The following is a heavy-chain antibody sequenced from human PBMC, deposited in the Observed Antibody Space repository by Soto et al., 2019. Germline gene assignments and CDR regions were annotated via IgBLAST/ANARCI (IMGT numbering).Heavy chain of an antibody. D-gene: IGHD3-10*01. J-gene: IGHJ4*02. CDR3: AGRGRECHDY. V-gene: IGHV1-69*02. CDR2: SIPILGIA. CDR1: GGTFSSYT. Sequence: QVQLGQSGAEVKKPGSSVKVSCKSSGGTFSSYTISWVRQAPGQGLEWMGRSIPILGIANYAKKFQARVTITEDKSTSPAYMDLSSLRSEDKAVSSCAGRGRECHDYWFQGTLVTVS.